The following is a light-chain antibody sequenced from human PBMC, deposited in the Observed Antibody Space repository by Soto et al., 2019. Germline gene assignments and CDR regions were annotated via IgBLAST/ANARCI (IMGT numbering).Light chain of an antibody. J-gene: IGLJ2*01. CDR3: MTWHSNTWE. Sequence: QLVLTQPASLSASPGASASLTCTLRSGINVGTYRMYWYQQKPGSPPHYLLRYKSDSDKQQGYGVPCRFSGSKDASANAVILLAAGPQSEEEADYYGMTWHSNTWEFGGGTKLAV. CDR1: SGINVGTYR. CDR2: YKSDSDK. V-gene: IGLV5-45*01.